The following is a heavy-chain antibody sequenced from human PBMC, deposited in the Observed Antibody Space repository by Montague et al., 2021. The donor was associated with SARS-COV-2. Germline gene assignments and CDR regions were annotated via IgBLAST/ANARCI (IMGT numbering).Heavy chain of an antibody. CDR2: TNNNGDRT. V-gene: IGHV3-20*04. CDR1: GFTFDDYG. D-gene: IGHD6-13*01. J-gene: IGHJ3*02. Sequence: SLRLSCAGLGFTFDDYGMSWVRQAPGKGLQWVSSTNNNGDRTGYADSVKGRFTISRDNAKNSLYLQMNNLKAEDTALYYCARDLIAAVGDDAFDIWGRGTMVTVSS. CDR3: ARDLIAAVGDDAFDI.